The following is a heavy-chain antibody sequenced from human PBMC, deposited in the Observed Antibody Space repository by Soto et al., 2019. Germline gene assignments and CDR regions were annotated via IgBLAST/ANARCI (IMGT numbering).Heavy chain of an antibody. D-gene: IGHD3-10*01. CDR3: ARDYYGSGTGYYYGMDV. J-gene: IGHJ6*02. CDR1: AGTFSSYT. CDR2: IIPILGIA. Sequence: QVQLVQSGAEVKKPGSSVKVSCKASAGTFSSYTISWVRQAPGQGLEWMGRIIPILGIANYAQKFQGKVTIAAEKSTSKDYMDLSSLRSEDTAVYDCARDYYGSGTGYYYGMDVWGQGATVTVSS. V-gene: IGHV1-69*02.